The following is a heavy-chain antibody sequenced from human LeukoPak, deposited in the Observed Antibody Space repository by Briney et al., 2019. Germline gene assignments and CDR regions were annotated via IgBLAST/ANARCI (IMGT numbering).Heavy chain of an antibody. D-gene: IGHD6-13*01. CDR1: GGTFSSYT. CDR3: ARGIAAAGTLHYMDV. J-gene: IGHJ6*03. V-gene: IGHV1-69*06. CDR2: IIPLFGTP. Sequence: ASVKVSCKASGGTFSSYTISWVRQAPGQGLEWMGGIIPLFGTPDYAQKFQDRLTITADKSTSTAYMELSSLRSEDTAVHYCARGIAAAGTLHYMDVWGKGTTVTVSS.